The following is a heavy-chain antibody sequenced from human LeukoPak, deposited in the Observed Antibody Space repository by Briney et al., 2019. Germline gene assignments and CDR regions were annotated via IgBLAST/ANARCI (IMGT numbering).Heavy chain of an antibody. J-gene: IGHJ5*02. CDR3: ARQLGSSSVNWFDP. D-gene: IGHD6-6*01. Sequence: SETLSLTCTVSGDSMSDSYWSWIRQPAGKGLEWIGRIYASGSTNYNPSLKSRVTLSVDTSKNQFSLKLSSVTAADTAVYYCARQLGSSSVNWFDPWGQGTLVTVSS. V-gene: IGHV4-4*07. CDR1: GDSMSDSY. CDR2: IYASGST.